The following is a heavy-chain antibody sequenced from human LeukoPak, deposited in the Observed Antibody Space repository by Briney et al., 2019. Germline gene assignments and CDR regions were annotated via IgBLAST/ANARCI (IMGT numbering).Heavy chain of an antibody. CDR3: AREVPGSSSWNDAFDI. J-gene: IGHJ3*02. V-gene: IGHV4-59*01. Sequence: PSETLSLTCTVSGGSISSYYWSWIRQPPGKGLEWIGYIYYSGSTNYNPFLKSRVTISVDTSKNQFSLKLSSGTAADTAVYYCAREVPGSSSWNDAFDIWGQGTMVTVSS. CDR2: IYYSGST. CDR1: GGSISSYY. D-gene: IGHD6-13*01.